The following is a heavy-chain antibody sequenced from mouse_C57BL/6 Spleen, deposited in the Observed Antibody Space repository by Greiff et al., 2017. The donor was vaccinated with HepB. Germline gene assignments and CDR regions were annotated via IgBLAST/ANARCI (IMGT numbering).Heavy chain of an antibody. V-gene: IGHV6-3*01. CDR2: IRLKSDNYAT. CDR1: GFTFSNYW. CDR3: TDPSWFAY. Sequence: EVPVVESGGGLVHPGGSMILSCVASGFTFSNYWMNWVRQSPEKGLEWVAQIRLKSDNYATLYAESVKGRFTISRDDSKTSVYLQMNNLRAEDTGIYYCTDPSWFAYWGQGTLVTVSA. J-gene: IGHJ3*01.